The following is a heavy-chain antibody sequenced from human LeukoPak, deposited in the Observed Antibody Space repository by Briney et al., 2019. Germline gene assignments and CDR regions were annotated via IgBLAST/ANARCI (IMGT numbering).Heavy chain of an antibody. V-gene: IGHV1-69*05. CDR1: GGTFSSYA. CDR2: IIPIFGTA. J-gene: IGHJ6*03. Sequence: ASVKVSCKASGGTFSSYAISWVRQAPGQGLEWMGGIIPIFGTANYAQKFQGRVTITTDESTSTAYMELSSLRSEDTAVYHCARGTYYDFWSAGYYYYMDVWGKGTTVTVSS. CDR3: ARGTYYDFWSAGYYYYMDV. D-gene: IGHD3-3*01.